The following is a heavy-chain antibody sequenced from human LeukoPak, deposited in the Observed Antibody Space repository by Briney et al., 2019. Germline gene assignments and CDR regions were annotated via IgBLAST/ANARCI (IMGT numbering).Heavy chain of an antibody. CDR1: GYTFTNYG. V-gene: IGHV1-18*01. J-gene: IGHJ4*02. Sequence: ASVKVSCKASGYTFTNYGISWVRQAPGQGLECMGWISAYNGNTNYAQKLQGRVTMTTDTSTSTAYMELRSLRSDDTAVYYCATDSGSWRRVEYWGQGTLVTVSS. CDR3: ATDSGSWRRVEY. CDR2: ISAYNGNT. D-gene: IGHD1-26*01.